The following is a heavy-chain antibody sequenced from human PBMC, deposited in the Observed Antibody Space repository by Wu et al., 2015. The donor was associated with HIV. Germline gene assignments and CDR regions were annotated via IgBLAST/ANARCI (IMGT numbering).Heavy chain of an antibody. J-gene: IGHJ6*02. CDR2: ISAYNGNT. D-gene: IGHD5-18*01. CDR3: ARVIPTKYSYGSELGMDV. Sequence: QVQLVQSGAEVKKPGASVKVSCKASGYTFTSYGISWVRQAPGQGLEWMGWISAYNGNTNYAQKLQGRVTMTTDTSTSTAYMELRSLRSDDTAVYYCARVIPTKYSYGSELGMDVWGQGTTVTVSS. CDR1: GYTFTSYG. V-gene: IGHV1-18*01.